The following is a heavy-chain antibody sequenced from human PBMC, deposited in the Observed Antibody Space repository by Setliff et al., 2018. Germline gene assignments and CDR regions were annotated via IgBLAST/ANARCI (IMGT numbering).Heavy chain of an antibody. D-gene: IGHD3-10*01. Sequence: SETLSLTCTVSGDSLSGDNYFWSWIRHLPGKGLQWLGHIYYTGKTYYNPSLKSRLEMSVDTSKREFALRLSSVTAADTAVYYCARTSTYVLGSGSYWDRWFDPWSQGTLITVSS. CDR1: GDSLSGDNYF. CDR2: IYYTGKT. V-gene: IGHV4-30-4*02. J-gene: IGHJ5*02. CDR3: ARTSTYVLGSGSYWDRWFDP.